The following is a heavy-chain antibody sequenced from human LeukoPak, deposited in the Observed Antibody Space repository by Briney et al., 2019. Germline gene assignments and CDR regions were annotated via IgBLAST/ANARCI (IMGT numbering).Heavy chain of an antibody. J-gene: IGHJ3*02. Sequence: GSLRLSCAASGFSFSDYWMSWVRQAPGKGLEWVTNIRQDGSKKYYLDSVKGRFTISRDNSKNTLYLQMNSLRAEDTAVYYCARDWRSRFGDDAFDIWGQGTMVTVSS. CDR2: IRQDGSKK. D-gene: IGHD3-10*01. V-gene: IGHV3-7*01. CDR1: GFSFSDYW. CDR3: ARDWRSRFGDDAFDI.